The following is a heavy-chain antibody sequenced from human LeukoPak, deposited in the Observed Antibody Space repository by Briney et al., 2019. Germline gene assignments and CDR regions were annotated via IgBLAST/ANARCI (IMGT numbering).Heavy chain of an antibody. V-gene: IGHV3-23*01. Sequence: GGPLRLSCAASGFTFSSYGMSWVRQAPGKGLEWVSAISGSGGSTYYADSVKGRFTISRDNSKNTLYLQMNSLRAEDTAVYYCAKAPRYYYDSSGYYTDYWGQGTLVTVSS. J-gene: IGHJ4*02. D-gene: IGHD3-22*01. CDR1: GFTFSSYG. CDR2: ISGSGGST. CDR3: AKAPRYYYDSSGYYTDY.